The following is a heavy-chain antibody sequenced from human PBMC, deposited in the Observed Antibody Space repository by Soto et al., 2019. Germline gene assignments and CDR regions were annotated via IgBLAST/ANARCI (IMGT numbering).Heavy chain of an antibody. V-gene: IGHV1-8*01. CDR3: ARFFSVAPYPRVYFDF. J-gene: IGHJ4*02. Sequence: ASVKVSCKASGYTFTSNDINWVRQATGQGLEWMGWMNPNSGNTVYAQKFQGRVTMTRDTSTNTAYMELSSLRSEDTAVYYCARFFSVAPYPRVYFDFWSQGTSVPVSA. D-gene: IGHD6-19*01. CDR2: MNPNSGNT. CDR1: GYTFTSND.